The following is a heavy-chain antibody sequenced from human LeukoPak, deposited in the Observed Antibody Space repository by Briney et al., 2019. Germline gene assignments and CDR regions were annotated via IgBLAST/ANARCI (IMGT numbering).Heavy chain of an antibody. D-gene: IGHD5-24*01. CDR2: IKQDGSEK. CDR3: ARFHGLDN. CDR1: GFTFSSYS. V-gene: IGHV3-7*01. J-gene: IGHJ4*02. Sequence: GGSLRLSCAASGFTFSSYSMNWVRQAPGKGLEWVANIKQDGSEKNYVDSVKGRFTISRDSAKNSLYLQMNSLRAEDTAVYYCARFHGLDNWGQGTLVTVSS.